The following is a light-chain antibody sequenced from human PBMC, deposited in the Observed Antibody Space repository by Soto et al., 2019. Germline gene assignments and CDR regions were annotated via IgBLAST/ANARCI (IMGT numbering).Light chain of an antibody. Sequence: IVMTQSPASLSVSTGEGATLSCRASQSVSSNLAWYQQKPGQPHRIIIYGIYTRATGIKDRFSASGSGTEFTLTIRSMQPEDFAIYYCKQHTQWHITFGPGTRLELK. J-gene: IGKJ5*01. CDR3: KQHTQWHIT. CDR2: GIY. V-gene: IGKV3D-15*01. CDR1: QSVSSN.